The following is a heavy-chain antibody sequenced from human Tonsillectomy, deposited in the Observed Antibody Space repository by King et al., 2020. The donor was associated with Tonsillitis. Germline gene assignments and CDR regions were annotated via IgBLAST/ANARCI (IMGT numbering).Heavy chain of an antibody. V-gene: IGHV3-23*01. CDR1: GFPFSSYA. CDR2: TTDSGAGT. Sequence: VQLQESGGGLVQPGGSLRLSCAASGFPFSSYAMRWVRQAQGGGLEWVSYTTDSGAGTYHAESVRGRFTISRDNSTNILYLQMNSLRVDDTAVYYCVKAPPRVGYLQHWGQGTLVTVSS. D-gene: IGHD2-15*01. J-gene: IGHJ1*01. CDR3: VKAPPRVGYLQH.